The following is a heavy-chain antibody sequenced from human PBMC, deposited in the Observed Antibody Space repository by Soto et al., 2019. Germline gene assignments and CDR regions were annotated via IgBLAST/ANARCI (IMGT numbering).Heavy chain of an antibody. V-gene: IGHV3-23*01. CDR2: ISGSGGST. J-gene: IGHJ5*02. CDR3: AKDRGYGYDSSWFDR. Sequence: EVQLLESGGGLVQPGGSLRLSCAASGFTFSSYAMSWVRQAPGKGLEWVSAISGSGGSTYYADSVKGRFTISRDNSKNTRYLELNSLGAADTAVYQCAKDRGYGYDSSWFDRWGQGNLVTVSS. D-gene: IGHD5-18*01. CDR1: GFTFSSYA.